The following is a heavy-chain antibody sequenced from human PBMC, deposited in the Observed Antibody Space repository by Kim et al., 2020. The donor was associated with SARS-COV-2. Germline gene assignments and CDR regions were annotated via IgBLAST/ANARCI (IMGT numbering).Heavy chain of an antibody. CDR3: AKDQEGLTGTSDNWFDP. J-gene: IGHJ5*02. D-gene: IGHD1-20*01. Sequence: GGSLRLSCAASGFTFSSYGMHWVRQAPGKGLEWVAVISYDGSNKYYADSVKGRFTISRDNSKNTLYLQMNSLRAEDTAVYYCAKDQEGLTGTSDNWFDPWGQGTLVTVSS. CDR2: ISYDGSNK. V-gene: IGHV3-30*18. CDR1: GFTFSSYG.